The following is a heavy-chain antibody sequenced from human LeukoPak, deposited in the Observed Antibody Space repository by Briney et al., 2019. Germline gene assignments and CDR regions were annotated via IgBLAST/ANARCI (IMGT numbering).Heavy chain of an antibody. J-gene: IGHJ4*02. CDR3: ARALPDDIDY. V-gene: IGHV3-48*04. Sequence: GGSLRLSCAASGFTFSSYSMNWVRQAPGKGLEWVSYISSSSSTIYYADSVKGRFTISRDNAKNTLYLQMNSLRAEDTAVYYCARALPDDIDYWGQGTLVTVSS. CDR1: GFTFSSYS. CDR2: ISSSSSTI. D-gene: IGHD1-1*01.